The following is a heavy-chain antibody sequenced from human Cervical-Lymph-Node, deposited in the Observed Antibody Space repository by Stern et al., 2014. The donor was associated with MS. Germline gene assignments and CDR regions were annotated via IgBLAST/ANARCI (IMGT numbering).Heavy chain of an antibody. J-gene: IGHJ4*02. V-gene: IGHV3-30*03. CDR1: GFAFASYD. CDR3: ALPGHFYTNAPDY. Sequence: QVQLVESGGGVVQPGGSLRLSCATSGFAFASYDLHWVSQAPGKGLEWVAFISNDGSNKYYADSLKDRFIVSRDYSKKTLNLQINSLRREDTAVYYCALPGHFYTNAPDYWGQGTLVTVSS. D-gene: IGHD2-8*01. CDR2: ISNDGSNK.